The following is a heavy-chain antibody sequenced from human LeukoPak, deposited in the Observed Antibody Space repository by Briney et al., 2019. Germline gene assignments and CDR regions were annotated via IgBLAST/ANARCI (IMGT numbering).Heavy chain of an antibody. CDR1: GYTFTSYY. Sequence: ASVKVSCKASGYTFTSYYIHWVRQAPGQGLEWMGIINPSGGGTTYAQKFQGRVTMTRDMSTNTVYMELSSLRSEDTAVYYCARGGADIVVVVAATEQGFDYWGQGTLVTVSS. CDR2: INPSGGGT. J-gene: IGHJ4*02. D-gene: IGHD2-15*01. CDR3: ARGGADIVVVVAATEQGFDY. V-gene: IGHV1-46*01.